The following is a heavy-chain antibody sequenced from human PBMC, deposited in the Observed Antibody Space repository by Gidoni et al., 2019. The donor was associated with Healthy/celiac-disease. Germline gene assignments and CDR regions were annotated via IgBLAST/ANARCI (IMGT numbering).Heavy chain of an antibody. D-gene: IGHD1-26*01. CDR1: AFTLRNAW. CDR2: IKSKTDGGTT. Sequence: EVQLVESGGGLVKPGGSLRPPCAASAFTLRNAWRSRVRQAPGKGLEWVGRIKSKTDGGTTDYAAPVKGRFTISRDDSKNTLYLQMNSLKTEDTAVYYCTTHLSGSYRGGSDYWGQGTLVTVSS. V-gene: IGHV3-15*01. J-gene: IGHJ4*02. CDR3: TTHLSGSYRGGSDY.